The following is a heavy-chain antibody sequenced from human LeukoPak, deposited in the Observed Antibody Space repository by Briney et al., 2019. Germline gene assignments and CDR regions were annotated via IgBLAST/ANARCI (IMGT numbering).Heavy chain of an antibody. CDR1: GGYISSYY. D-gene: IGHD3-16*01. CDR3: ARVGDGNFDY. V-gene: IGHV4-59*08. CDR2: IYYSGNT. Sequence: PSETLSLTCTVSGGYISSYYWSCIRQPPGKKLEWIGYIYYSGNTNYNPSLKSRVTISIDTSKNQFSLKVSSVTAADSAVYYCARVGDGNFDYWGQGTLVTVSS. J-gene: IGHJ4*02.